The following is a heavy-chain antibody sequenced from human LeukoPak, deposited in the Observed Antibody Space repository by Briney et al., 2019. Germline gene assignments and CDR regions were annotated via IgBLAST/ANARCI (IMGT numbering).Heavy chain of an antibody. D-gene: IGHD2-2*02. V-gene: IGHV4-38-2*02. J-gene: IGHJ4*02. Sequence: PSETLSLTCTVSGYSISSGYYWGWIRQPPGKGLEWIGGIYHSGSTYYNPSLKSRVTISVDTSKNQFSLKLSSVTAADTAVYYCARGMVVPAAIASYFDYWGQGTLVTVSS. CDR2: IYHSGST. CDR1: GYSISSGYY. CDR3: ARGMVVPAAIASYFDY.